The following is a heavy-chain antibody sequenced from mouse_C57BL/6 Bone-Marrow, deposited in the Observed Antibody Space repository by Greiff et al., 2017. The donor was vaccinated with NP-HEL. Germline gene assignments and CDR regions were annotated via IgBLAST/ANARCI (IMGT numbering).Heavy chain of an antibody. J-gene: IGHJ3*01. V-gene: IGHV14-4*01. Sequence: VQLQQSGAELVRPGASVKLSCTASGFNIKDDYMHWVKQRPEQGLEWIGWIDPENGDTEYASKFQGKATIPADPSSNTAYLQLSSLTSEDTAVYYCTTLYDGYYSSWFAYGGQGTLVTVSA. D-gene: IGHD2-3*01. CDR1: GFNIKDDY. CDR3: TTLYDGYYSSWFAY. CDR2: IDPENGDT.